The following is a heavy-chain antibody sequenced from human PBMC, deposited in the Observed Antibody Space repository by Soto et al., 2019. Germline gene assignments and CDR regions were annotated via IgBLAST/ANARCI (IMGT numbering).Heavy chain of an antibody. CDR3: ARDRIPTGMDV. CDR2: IYSGGST. CDR1: GFTVSSNY. Sequence: GGSLRLSCASSGFTVSSNYMSLVRQAPGKGLEWVSVIYSGGSTYYADSVKGRFTISRDNSKNTLYLQMNSLRAEDTAVYYCARDRIPTGMDVWGQGTTVTVSS. V-gene: IGHV3-66*01. J-gene: IGHJ6*02.